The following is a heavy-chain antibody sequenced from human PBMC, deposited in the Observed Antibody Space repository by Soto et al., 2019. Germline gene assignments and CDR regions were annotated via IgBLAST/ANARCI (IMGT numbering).Heavy chain of an antibody. D-gene: IGHD1-1*01. CDR3: AKDKPGTTSFDC. Sequence: EVQLLESGGGLVQPGGSLRLSCAASGFTISSYAMYWVRQAPGQGLEWVSAISDRGDTTHYADSVKGRFTISRDTSKNTLYLQLNTLRADDTAVYYCAKDKPGTTSFDCWGQGTLVTVSS. CDR1: GFTISSYA. J-gene: IGHJ4*02. CDR2: ISDRGDTT. V-gene: IGHV3-23*01.